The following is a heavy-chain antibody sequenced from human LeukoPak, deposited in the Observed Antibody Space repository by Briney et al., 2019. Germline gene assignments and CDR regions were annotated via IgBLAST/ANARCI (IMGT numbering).Heavy chain of an antibody. V-gene: IGHV3-21*01. CDR1: GFDFSDYT. D-gene: IGHD1-26*01. Sequence: GGSLRLSCAGAGFDFSDYTMNWVRQSPERGLEWVSSISRSGRNIYYADSVKGRFTMSRDNAKDSFYLQMNGLGGDDTAVYYCASRVAATTWDYWGQGTLVTVST. J-gene: IGHJ4*02. CDR3: ASRVAATTWDY. CDR2: ISRSGRNI.